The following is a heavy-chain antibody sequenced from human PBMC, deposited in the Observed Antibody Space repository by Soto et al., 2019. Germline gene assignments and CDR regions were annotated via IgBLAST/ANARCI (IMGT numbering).Heavy chain of an antibody. CDR2: ISGYNGDI. CDR1: GYTFNRHG. Sequence: QVHLVQSGGEVKKPGASVKVSCKDSGYTFNRHGITWVRQAPGQGLEWMGWISGYNGDINYEQKFQGSVTLSSDTLTSTVYLELKSLRFDYTAVHYCARVRIVGAREIDFWGQGTLVTVSS. V-gene: IGHV1-18*04. D-gene: IGHD1-26*01. J-gene: IGHJ4*02. CDR3: ARVRIVGAREIDF.